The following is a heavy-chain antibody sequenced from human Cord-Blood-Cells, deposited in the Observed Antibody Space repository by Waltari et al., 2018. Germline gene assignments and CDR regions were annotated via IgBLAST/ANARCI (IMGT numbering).Heavy chain of an antibody. CDR3: ARDRQGAFDI. CDR2: IGTAGDT. V-gene: IGHV3-13*01. CDR1: GFTFSSYD. Sequence: EVQLVESGGGLVQPGGSLRLSCAASGFTFSSYDMHWVRQATGKGLEWVSAIGTAGDTYYPGSVKGRFTIARENVKNSLYLQMNSLRAGDTAVYYCARDRQGAFDIWGKGQWSPSLQ. J-gene: IGHJ3*02.